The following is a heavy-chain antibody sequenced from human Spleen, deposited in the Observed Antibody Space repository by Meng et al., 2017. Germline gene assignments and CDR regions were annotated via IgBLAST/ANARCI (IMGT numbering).Heavy chain of an antibody. J-gene: IGHJ4*02. CDR3: ARVSEGYYGSDDY. CDR1: GGSISNNTYY. V-gene: IGHV4-39*07. Sequence: SETLSLTCTVSGGSISNNTYYWGWIRQPPGKGLEWIGSIYHRGSTYYNPSLKSRVTISVDTSKNQFSLKLSSVTAADTAVYYCARVSEGYYGSDDYWGQGTLVTVSS. D-gene: IGHD3-10*01. CDR2: IYHRGST.